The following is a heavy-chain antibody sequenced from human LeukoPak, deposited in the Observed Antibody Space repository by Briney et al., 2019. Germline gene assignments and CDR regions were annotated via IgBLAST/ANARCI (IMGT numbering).Heavy chain of an antibody. V-gene: IGHV1-69*06. CDR1: GGTFSSYA. CDR2: IIPIFGTA. J-gene: IGHJ4*02. Sequence: GSSVKVSCKASGGTFSSYAISWVRQAPGQGLEWMGGIIPIFGTANYAQKFQGRVTITADKSTSTAYMELSSLRSEDTAVYYCARDRAVSSGSYSGYFDYWGQGTLVTVSS. CDR3: ARDRAVSSGSYSGYFDY. D-gene: IGHD3-10*01.